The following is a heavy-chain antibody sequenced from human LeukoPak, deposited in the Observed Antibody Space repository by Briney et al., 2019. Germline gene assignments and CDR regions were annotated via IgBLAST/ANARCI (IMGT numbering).Heavy chain of an antibody. CDR2: INPNSGGT. D-gene: IGHD2-15*01. J-gene: IGHJ4*02. Sequence: ASVKVSCKASGYTFTGYYMHWGRQAPGQGLEWMGWINPNSGGTNYAQKFQGRVTMTRDTSISTAYMELSRLRSDDTAVYYCARDRIAGNDFDYWGQGTLVTVSS. CDR1: GYTFTGYY. CDR3: ARDRIAGNDFDY. V-gene: IGHV1-2*02.